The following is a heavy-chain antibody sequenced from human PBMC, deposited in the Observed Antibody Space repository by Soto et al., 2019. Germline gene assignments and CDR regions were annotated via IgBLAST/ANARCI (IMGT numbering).Heavy chain of an antibody. CDR3: ARRLNKLEPPDY. D-gene: IGHD1-1*01. Sequence: SETLSLTCTVSGGSISSSSYYWGWIRQPPGKGLEWIGYIYYSGSTNYNPSLKSRVTISVDTSKNQFSLKLSSVTAADTAVYYCARRLNKLEPPDYWGQGTLVTVSS. J-gene: IGHJ4*02. CDR2: IYYSGST. V-gene: IGHV4-61*05. CDR1: GGSISSSSYY.